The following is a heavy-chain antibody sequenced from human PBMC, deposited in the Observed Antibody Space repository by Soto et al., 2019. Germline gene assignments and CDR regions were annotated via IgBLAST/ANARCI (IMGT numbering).Heavy chain of an antibody. CDR3: AHRLVVYNSNWYLAYFDY. CDR1: GFSLSTSGVG. D-gene: IGHD6-13*01. V-gene: IGHV2-5*02. CDR2: IYWDDDK. J-gene: IGHJ4*02. Sequence: QITLKESGPTLVKPTQPLTLTCTFPGFSLSTSGVGVGWIRQPPGKALEWLALIYWDDDKGYSPSLKSRLTITKDSSKNQVVLTMTNMDPVDTGRYYCAHRLVVYNSNWYLAYFDYWGQGTLVTVSS.